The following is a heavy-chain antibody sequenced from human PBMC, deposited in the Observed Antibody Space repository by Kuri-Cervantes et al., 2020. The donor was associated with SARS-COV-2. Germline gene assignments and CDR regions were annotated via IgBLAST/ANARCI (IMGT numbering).Heavy chain of an antibody. CDR3: ARPGGFLDV. J-gene: IGHJ6*04. CDR2: INHSGST. CDR1: GGSFSGYY. Sequence: GSLRLSCAVYGGSFSGYYWGWNRQPPGKGLEWIGEINHSGSTNYNPSLKSRVTISVDTSKNQFSLKLSSVTAADTAVYYCARPGGFLDVWGKGTTVTVSS. D-gene: IGHD4-23*01. V-gene: IGHV4-34*01.